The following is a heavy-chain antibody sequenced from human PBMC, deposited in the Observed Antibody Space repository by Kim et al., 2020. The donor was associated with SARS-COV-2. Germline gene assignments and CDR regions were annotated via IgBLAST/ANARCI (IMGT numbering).Heavy chain of an antibody. CDR2: INHSGST. V-gene: IGHV4-34*01. D-gene: IGHD6-19*01. J-gene: IGHJ4*02. CDR3: ARKPGYSSGRFDY. CDR1: GGSFSGYY. Sequence: SETLSLTCAVYGGSFSGYYWSWIRQPPGKGLEWIGEINHSGSTNYNPSLKSRVTISVDTSKNQFSLKLSSVTAADTAVYYCARKPGYSSGRFDYWGQGTLVTVSS.